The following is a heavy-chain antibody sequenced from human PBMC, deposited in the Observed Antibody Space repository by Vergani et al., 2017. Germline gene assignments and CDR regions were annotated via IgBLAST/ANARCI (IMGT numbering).Heavy chain of an antibody. J-gene: IGHJ4*02. CDR1: GYTFTSYY. D-gene: IGHD3-16*01. CDR3: AREGEYYDYIWDPGVLVVD. CDR2: INPSGGST. V-gene: IGHV1-46*03. Sequence: QVQLVQSGAEVKKPGASVKVSCKASGYTFTSYYMHWVRQAPGQGLEWMGIINPSGGSTSYAQKFQGRVTMTRDTSTSTVYMALSSLRSEDTAVYYCAREGEYYDYIWDPGVLVVDWGQGTLVTVSS.